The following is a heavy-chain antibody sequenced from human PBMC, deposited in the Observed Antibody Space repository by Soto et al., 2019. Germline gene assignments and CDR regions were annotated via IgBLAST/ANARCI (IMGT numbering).Heavy chain of an antibody. J-gene: IGHJ4*02. CDR1: GYTFSDYY. CDR2: ISPNSGGT. V-gene: IGHV1-2*02. CDR3: AREPATAKPEGVDF. D-gene: IGHD1-1*01. Sequence: ASVKVSCKASGYTFSDYYIHWVRQAPGQGLEWMGWISPNSGGTKYAPKVQGGVTMTRDTSITTAYMELSRLRSGDTAVYYCAREPATAKPEGVDFWGQGTLVTVSS.